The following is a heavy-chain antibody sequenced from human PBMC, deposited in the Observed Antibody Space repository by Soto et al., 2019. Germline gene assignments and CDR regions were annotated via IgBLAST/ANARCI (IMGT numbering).Heavy chain of an antibody. V-gene: IGHV4-30-4*01. CDR1: GGSISSGDYY. CDR3: ARADGYNFNAFDI. Sequence: SETQSLTCTVSGGSISSGDYYWSWIRQPPGKGLEWIGYIYYSGSTYYNPSLKSRVTISVDTSKNQFSLKLSSVTAADTAVYYCARADGYNFNAFDIWGQGTMVTVS. CDR2: IYYSGST. D-gene: IGHD5-12*01. J-gene: IGHJ3*02.